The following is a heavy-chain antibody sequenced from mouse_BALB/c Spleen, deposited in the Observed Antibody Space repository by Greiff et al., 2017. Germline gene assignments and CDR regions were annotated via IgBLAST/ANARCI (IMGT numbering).Heavy chain of an antibody. CDR1: GFTFSSFG. Sequence: EVKLVESGGGLVQPGESRKLSCAASGFTFSSFGMHWVRQAPEKGLEWVAYISSGSSTIYYADTVKGRFTISRDNPKNTLFLQMTSLRSEDTAMYYCARWGSPYAMDYWGQGTSVTVSS. CDR2: ISSGSSTI. D-gene: IGHD1-1*02. V-gene: IGHV5-17*02. J-gene: IGHJ4*01. CDR3: ARWGSPYAMDY.